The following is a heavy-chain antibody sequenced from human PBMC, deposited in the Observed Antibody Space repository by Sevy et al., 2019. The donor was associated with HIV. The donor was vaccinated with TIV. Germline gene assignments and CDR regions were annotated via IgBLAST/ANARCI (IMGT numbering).Heavy chain of an antibody. J-gene: IGHJ4*02. CDR3: ARGGSSYDVLTYYDH. V-gene: IGHV1-18*01. D-gene: IGHD3-9*01. CDR2: ISPYNDKT. Sequence: ASVKVSCKASGYNFKTYGITWLRQAPGEGFEWMGWISPYNDKTQYEQKFQGRVTMTTDTSTKTVYMELTGLGSDDTAVYYCARGGSSYDVLTYYDHWGQGTLVTVSS. CDR1: GYNFKTYG.